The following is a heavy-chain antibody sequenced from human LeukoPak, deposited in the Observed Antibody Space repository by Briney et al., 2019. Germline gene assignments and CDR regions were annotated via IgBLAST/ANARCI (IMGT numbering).Heavy chain of an antibody. V-gene: IGHV3-11*06. J-gene: IGHJ4*02. CDR1: GFPFSAYS. CDR2: IGISSGNT. CDR3: ARDHNYAFDN. Sequence: PGRSLRLSCAASGFPFSAYSMNWVRQAPGKGLEWISYIGISSGNTKYADSVKGRFTISGDNAKNSLYLQMNSLRVEDTAVYYCARDHNYAFDNWGQGTLVTVSS. D-gene: IGHD1-1*01.